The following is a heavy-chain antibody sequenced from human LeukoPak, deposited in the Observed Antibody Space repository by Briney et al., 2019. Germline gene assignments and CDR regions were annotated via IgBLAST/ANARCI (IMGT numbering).Heavy chain of an antibody. Sequence: GGSLRLSCAASGFTFSSYWMHWVRQAPGKGLAWVSRINSDGSSTSYADSVKGRFTISRDNAKNTLYLQMNSLRAEDTAVYYCEGTGYSSSWPHYYMDVWGKGTTVTVSS. D-gene: IGHD6-13*01. CDR3: EGTGYSSSWPHYYMDV. J-gene: IGHJ6*03. V-gene: IGHV3-74*01. CDR2: INSDGSST. CDR1: GFTFSSYW.